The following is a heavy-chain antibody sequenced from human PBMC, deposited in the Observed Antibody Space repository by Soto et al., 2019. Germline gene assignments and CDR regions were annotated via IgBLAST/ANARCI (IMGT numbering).Heavy chain of an antibody. CDR2: IIPILGIA. CDR3: ASAEDHRSRWSA. V-gene: IGHV1-69*02. J-gene: IGHJ5*02. CDR1: GGTFSSYT. Sequence: SVKVSCKASGGTFSSYTISWVRQAPGQGLEWMGRIIPILGIANYAQKFQGRVTITADKSTSTAYMELSSLRSEDTAVYYCASAEDHRSRWSAWGQGTLVPVSS. D-gene: IGHD6-19*01.